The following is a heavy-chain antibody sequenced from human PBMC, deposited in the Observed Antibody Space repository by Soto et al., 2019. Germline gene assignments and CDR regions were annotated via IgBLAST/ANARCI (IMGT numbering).Heavy chain of an antibody. CDR1: GYSFTSYW. CDR3: XXGGVRGVITRTRDYYGMDV. V-gene: IGHV5-51*01. CDR2: IYPGDSDT. Sequence: GESLXISCKGSGYSFTSYWIGWVRQMPGKGLEWMGIIYPGDSDTRYSPSFQGQVTISADKSISTAYLQWSSLKASDTAMYYCXXGGVRGVITRTRDYYGMDVWGQGTTVTVSS. J-gene: IGHJ6*02. D-gene: IGHD3-10*01.